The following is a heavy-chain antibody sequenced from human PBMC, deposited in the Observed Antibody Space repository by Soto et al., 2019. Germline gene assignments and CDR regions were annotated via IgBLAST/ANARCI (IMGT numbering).Heavy chain of an antibody. CDR2: ISSSSSYI. D-gene: IGHD3-22*01. CDR1: GFTFSSYS. J-gene: IGHJ4*02. Sequence: GGSLRLSCAASGFTFSSYSMNWVRQAPGKGLEWASSISSSSSYIYYADSVKGRFTISRDNAKNSLYLQMNSLRAEDTAVYYCARDFDSSGYQYWGQGTLVTVSS. V-gene: IGHV3-21*01. CDR3: ARDFDSSGYQY.